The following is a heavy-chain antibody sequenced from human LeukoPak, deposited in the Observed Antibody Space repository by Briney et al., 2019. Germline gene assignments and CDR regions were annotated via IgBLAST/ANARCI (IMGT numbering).Heavy chain of an antibody. CDR2: ISGSGGST. Sequence: PGGSLRLSCAASGFTFSSYAMSWDRQAPGKGLEWVSAISGSGGSTYYADSVKGRFTISRDNSKNTLYLQMNSLRAEDTAVYYCAKDQSTMIVVATFDYWGQGTVVNVSS. CDR1: GFTFSSYA. J-gene: IGHJ4*02. CDR3: AKDQSTMIVVATFDY. D-gene: IGHD3-22*01. V-gene: IGHV3-23*01.